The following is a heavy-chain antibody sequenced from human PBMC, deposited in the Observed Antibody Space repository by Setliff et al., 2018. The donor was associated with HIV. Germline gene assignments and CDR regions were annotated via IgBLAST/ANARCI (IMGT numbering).Heavy chain of an antibody. D-gene: IGHD6-6*01. Sequence: SETLSLTCSVSGGSIRSDSQYWTWFRQPAGKGLEWIGHIYTSGSANYNPSLKSRVTISVDTSKNQFSLKLSSVTAADTAVFYCARGSRSSTALYWFDPWGQGTLVTVSS. CDR1: GGSIRSDSQY. V-gene: IGHV4-61*09. CDR3: ARGSRSSTALYWFDP. CDR2: IYTSGSA. J-gene: IGHJ5*02.